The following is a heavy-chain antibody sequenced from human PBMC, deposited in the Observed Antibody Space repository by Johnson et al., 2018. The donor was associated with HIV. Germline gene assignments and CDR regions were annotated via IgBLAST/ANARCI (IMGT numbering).Heavy chain of an antibody. Sequence: QVQLVESGGGVVQPGGSLRLSCAASGFTFSSYGMHWVRQAPGKGLEWVAFIRYDGRNKYYADSVKGRFTISRDNSKNTLYLQMNSLRAEDTAVYYCARVHSGGAFDIWGQGTMVTVSS. CDR1: GFTFSSYG. V-gene: IGHV3-30*02. D-gene: IGHD3-10*01. J-gene: IGHJ3*02. CDR3: ARVHSGGAFDI. CDR2: IRYDGRNK.